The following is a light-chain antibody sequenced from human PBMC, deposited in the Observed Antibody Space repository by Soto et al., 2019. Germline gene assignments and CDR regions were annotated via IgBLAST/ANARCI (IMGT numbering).Light chain of an antibody. V-gene: IGKV1-33*01. CDR3: QHYNNLPQ. CDR2: DAS. CDR1: QDISNS. Sequence: DIQMTQSPSSLSASVGDRVTITCQASQDISNSLNWYQQKPGKAPKLLIYDASNLQTGVPSRFSGSGSGTDFAFTIRSLQPEDIATYYCQHYNNLPQFGPGTKVDIK. J-gene: IGKJ3*01.